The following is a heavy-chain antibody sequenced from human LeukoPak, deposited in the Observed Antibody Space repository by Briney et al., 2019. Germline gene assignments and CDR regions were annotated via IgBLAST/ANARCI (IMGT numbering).Heavy chain of an antibody. Sequence: GGSLRLSCAASGFTFSSYAMSWVRQAPGKGLEWVSAISGSGGSTYYADSVKGRFTISRDNSKNTLYLQMNSLRAEDTAVYYCAKAAYCDGDCYSGTDYWGQGTLVTVSS. V-gene: IGHV3-23*01. D-gene: IGHD2-21*02. CDR2: ISGSGGST. J-gene: IGHJ4*02. CDR1: GFTFSSYA. CDR3: AKAAYCDGDCYSGTDY.